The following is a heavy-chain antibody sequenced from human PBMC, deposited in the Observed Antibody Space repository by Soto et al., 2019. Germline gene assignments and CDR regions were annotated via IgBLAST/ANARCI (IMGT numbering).Heavy chain of an antibody. V-gene: IGHV3-7*01. CDR3: ARDIGFDFVN. CDR1: GFNVMSYW. CDR2: VKEDGSEL. Sequence: GGSLRLSCAVSGFNVMSYWMSWVRQAPGKGLEWVASVKEDGSELYYLHSVRGRFSMTRDSAGNALHLTMNYLSAEDTGVYFCARDIGFDFVNWGQGIPVTVSS. D-gene: IGHD2-15*01. J-gene: IGHJ4*02.